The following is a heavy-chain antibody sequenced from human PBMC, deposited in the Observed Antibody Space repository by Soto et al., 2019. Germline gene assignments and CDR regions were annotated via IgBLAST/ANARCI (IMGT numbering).Heavy chain of an antibody. V-gene: IGHV1-69*13. CDR2: IIPILGTA. CDR1: GGTFSSYA. Sequence: SVKVSCKASGGTFSSYAISWVRQAPGQGLEWMGGIIPILGTANYAQKFQGRVTITADESTSTAYMELSSLRSEDTAVYYCARPKRILFGHFSWFDPWGQGTLVTVSS. CDR3: ARPKRILFGHFSWFDP. D-gene: IGHD2-15*01. J-gene: IGHJ5*02.